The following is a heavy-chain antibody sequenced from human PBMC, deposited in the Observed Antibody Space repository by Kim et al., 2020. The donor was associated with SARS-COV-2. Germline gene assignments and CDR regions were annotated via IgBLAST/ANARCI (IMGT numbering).Heavy chain of an antibody. V-gene: IGHV4-34*01. J-gene: IGHJ4*02. Sequence: HNPSLKSRVTISVDTSKNQFSLKLSSVTAADTAVYYCARVLSLGYGKDYWGQGTLVTVSS. CDR3: ARVLSLGYGKDY. D-gene: IGHD2-15*01.